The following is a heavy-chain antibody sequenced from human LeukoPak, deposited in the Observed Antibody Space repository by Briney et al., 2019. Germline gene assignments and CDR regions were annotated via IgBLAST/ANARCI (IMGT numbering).Heavy chain of an antibody. V-gene: IGHV3-15*01. CDR2: IKSRNDGGTA. Sequence: PGGSLRLSCSASGITFTNAWMTWVRQAPGKGLEWVGRIKSRNDGGTADYPAPVKGRFTISRDDSTNTLYLQMNSLITEDTAVYYCMPDCCQWSGWNGGGYWGQGTPVTVSS. CDR3: MPDCCQWSGWNGGGY. CDR1: GITFTNAW. D-gene: IGHD6-19*01. J-gene: IGHJ4*02.